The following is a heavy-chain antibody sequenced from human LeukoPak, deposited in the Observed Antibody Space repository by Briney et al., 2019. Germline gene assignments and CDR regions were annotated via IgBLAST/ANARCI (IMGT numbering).Heavy chain of an antibody. D-gene: IGHD2-21*02. CDR1: GGSISSGGYY. CDR3: ARDHKVRGGGDYTTGWFDP. Sequence: SETLSLTCTVSGGSISSGGYYWSWIRQHPGKGLEWIGYIYYSGSTYYNPSLKSRVTISVDTSKNQFSLKLSSVTAADTAVYYCARDHKVRGGGDYTTGWFDPWGQGTLVTVSS. J-gene: IGHJ5*02. CDR2: IYYSGST. V-gene: IGHV4-31*03.